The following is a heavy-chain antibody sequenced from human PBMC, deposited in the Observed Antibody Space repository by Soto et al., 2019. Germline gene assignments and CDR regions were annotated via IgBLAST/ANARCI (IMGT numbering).Heavy chain of an antibody. CDR3: AKDLIYGYNSGPPFDS. CDR1: GFTFSGFA. CDR2: IGSRGDST. D-gene: IGHD6-19*01. Sequence: ESGGGLVQPGGSLRLSCAASGFTFSGFAMSWVRQAPGKGLEWVSAIGSRGDSTYYADSVKGRFTISRDNSKNTQYLQMNSLRAEDTAVYYCAKDLIYGYNSGPPFDSWGKGTLVTVSS. V-gene: IGHV3-23*01. J-gene: IGHJ4*02.